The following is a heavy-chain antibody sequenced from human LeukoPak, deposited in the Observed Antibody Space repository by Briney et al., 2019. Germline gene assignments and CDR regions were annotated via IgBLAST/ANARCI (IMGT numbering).Heavy chain of an antibody. CDR2: IYYSGST. V-gene: IGHV4-59*01. J-gene: IGHJ6*02. CDR3: ATGPRSSGWYLHNYYYYYGMDV. CDR1: GGSISSYY. Sequence: SETLSLTCTVSGGSISSYYWSWIRQPPGTGLEWIGYIYYSGSTNYNPSLKSRVTISVDTSKNQFSLKLSSVTAADTAVYYCATGPRSSGWYLHNYYYYYGMDVWGQGTTVTVSS. D-gene: IGHD6-19*01.